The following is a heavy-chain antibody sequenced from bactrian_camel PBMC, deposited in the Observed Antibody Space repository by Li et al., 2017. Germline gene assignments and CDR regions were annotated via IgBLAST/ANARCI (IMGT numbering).Heavy chain of an antibody. J-gene: IGHJ6*01. D-gene: IGHD6*01. V-gene: IGHV3S53*01. Sequence: VQLVESGGGSVQAGGSLRLSCVASGSIYSGACVGWLRQAPGKEREGVAAIDSDGITNYADSVKGRFTISKDNAKKTMYLQMNSLGPEDTAMYYRAADTEPLFSPAYGGRWSVNGYWGQGTQVTVS. CDR1: GSIYSGAC. CDR3: AADTEPLFSPAYGGRWSVNGY. CDR2: IDSDGIT.